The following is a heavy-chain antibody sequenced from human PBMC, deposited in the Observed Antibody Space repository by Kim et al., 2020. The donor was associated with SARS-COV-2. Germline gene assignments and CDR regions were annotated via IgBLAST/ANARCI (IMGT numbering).Heavy chain of an antibody. CDR3: ARDGYPLALFDY. J-gene: IGHJ4*02. CDR1: GFTFSSYG. Sequence: GGSLRLSCAASGFTFSSYGMHWVRQAPGKGLEWVAVIWYDGSNKYYADSVKGRFTISRDNSKNTLYLQMNSLRAEDTAVYYCARDGYPLALFDYWGQGTLVTVSS. V-gene: IGHV3-33*01. CDR2: IWYDGSNK. D-gene: IGHD5-12*01.